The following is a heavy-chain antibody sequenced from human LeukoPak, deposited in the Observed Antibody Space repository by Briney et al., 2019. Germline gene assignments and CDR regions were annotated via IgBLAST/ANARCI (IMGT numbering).Heavy chain of an antibody. V-gene: IGHV4-4*09. J-gene: IGHJ6*02. D-gene: IGHD2-15*01. CDR1: GGSISGYY. CDR3: ARSGYCSGGSCSYYYYYYGMDV. Sequence: SETLSLTCTVSGGSISGYYWSWIRQPPGKGLEWIGYIHTSGGTNYNPSLKSRVTISVDTSKNQFSLKLSSVTAADTAVYYCARSGYCSGGSCSYYYYYYGMDVWGQGTTVTVSS. CDR2: IHTSGGT.